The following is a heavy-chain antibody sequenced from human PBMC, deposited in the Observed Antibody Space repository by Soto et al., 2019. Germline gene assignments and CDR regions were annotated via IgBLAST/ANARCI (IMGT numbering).Heavy chain of an antibody. D-gene: IGHD6-13*01. CDR1: GGSISSSXYY. CDR3: ARGDEQQLVELGYHS. CDR2: IYYSGST. V-gene: IGHV4-39*01. Sequence: PSETLSLTCTVSGGSISSSXYYWGWIRQPPGKGLEWIGSIYYSGSTYYNPSLKSRVTISVDTSKTQVSLKLSSVTAADTAVYYCARGDEQQLVELGYHSWGQETLVTFSS. J-gene: IGHJ4*02.